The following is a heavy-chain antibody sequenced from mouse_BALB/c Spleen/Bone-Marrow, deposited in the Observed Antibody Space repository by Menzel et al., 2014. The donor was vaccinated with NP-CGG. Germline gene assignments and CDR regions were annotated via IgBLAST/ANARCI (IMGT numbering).Heavy chain of an antibody. J-gene: IGHJ4*01. CDR1: GFAFSSYD. V-gene: IGHV5-12-1*01. CDR3: ARPLYYYGSSPFYAMDY. D-gene: IGHD1-1*01. CDR2: ISSGGGST. Sequence: EVKLVESGGGLVKPGGSLKPSCAASGFAFSSYDMSWVRQTPEKRLEWVAYISSGGGSTYCPDTVKGRFTISRGNAKNTLYLQMSSLKSEDTAMYYCARPLYYYGSSPFYAMDYWGQGTSVTVSS.